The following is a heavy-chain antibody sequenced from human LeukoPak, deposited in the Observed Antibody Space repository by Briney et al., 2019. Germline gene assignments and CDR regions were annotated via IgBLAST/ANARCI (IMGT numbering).Heavy chain of an antibody. D-gene: IGHD6-6*01. J-gene: IGHJ4*02. Sequence: SGGPLRLSCAASGFTFSSYSMNWVRQAPGKGLEWVSSISSSSSYIYYADSVKGRFTISRDNAKTSLYLQMNSLRAEDTAVYYCARDLAARGDYWGQGTLVTVSS. CDR3: ARDLAARGDY. V-gene: IGHV3-21*01. CDR2: ISSSSSYI. CDR1: GFTFSSYS.